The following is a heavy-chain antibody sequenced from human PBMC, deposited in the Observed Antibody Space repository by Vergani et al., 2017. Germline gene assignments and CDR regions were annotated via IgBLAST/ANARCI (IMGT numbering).Heavy chain of an antibody. CDR3: AVYCSSTSCDGFFDY. D-gene: IGHD2-2*01. J-gene: IGHJ4*02. Sequence: EVQLLESGGGLVQPGGSLRLSCAASGFTFSSYAMSWVRQAPGKGLEWVSAISGSGGSTYYADSVKGRFTISRDNSKNTLYLQMNRLSAEDTAVYYCAVYCSSTSCDGFFDYWGQGTLVTVSS. CDR1: GFTFSSYA. V-gene: IGHV3-23*01. CDR2: ISGSGGST.